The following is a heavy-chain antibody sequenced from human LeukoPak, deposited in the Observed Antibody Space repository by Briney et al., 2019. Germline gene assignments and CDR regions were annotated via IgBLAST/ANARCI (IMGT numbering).Heavy chain of an antibody. CDR2: IWYDGSNK. V-gene: IGHV3-33*01. D-gene: IGHD6-19*01. CDR3: ARMEQSTYYYYGMDV. Sequence: GGSLRLSCAASGFTFSSYGMHWVRQAPGKGLEWVAVIWYDGSNKYYADSVKGRFTISRDNSKNTLYLQMNSLRAEDTAVYYCARMEQSTYYYYGMDVWGQGTTVTVSS. CDR1: GFTFSSYG. J-gene: IGHJ6*02.